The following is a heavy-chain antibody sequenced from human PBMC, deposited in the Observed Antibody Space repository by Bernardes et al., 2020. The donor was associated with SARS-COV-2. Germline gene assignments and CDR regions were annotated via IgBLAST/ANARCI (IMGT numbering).Heavy chain of an antibody. CDR3: ARHVTGGYSSGWDYFDY. D-gene: IGHD6-19*01. V-gene: IGHV4-39*01. CDR2: IYYSGST. CDR1: GGSISSSSYY. J-gene: IGHJ4*02. Sequence: SETLSLTCTVSGGSISSSSYYWGWIRQPPGKGLEWIGSIYYSGSTYYNPSLKSRVTISVDTSKNQFSLKLSSVTAADTAVYYCARHVTGGYSSGWDYFDYWGQGTLVTVSS.